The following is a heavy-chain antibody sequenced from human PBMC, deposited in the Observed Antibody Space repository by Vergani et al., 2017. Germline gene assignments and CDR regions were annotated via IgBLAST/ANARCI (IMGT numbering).Heavy chain of an antibody. CDR3: AREGALVYCSITSCRGGDAFDI. CDR1: GGTFSSYA. D-gene: IGHD2-2*01. V-gene: IGHV1-69*13. CDR2: IIPIFGTA. J-gene: IGHJ3*02. Sequence: QVQLVQSGAEVKKPGSSVKVSCKASGGTFSSYAISWVRQAPGQALEWMGRIIPIFGTANYAQKFQGRVTITADESTSTAYMELSSLRSEDTAVYYVAREGALVYCSITSCRGGDAFDIWGQGTMVTVSS.